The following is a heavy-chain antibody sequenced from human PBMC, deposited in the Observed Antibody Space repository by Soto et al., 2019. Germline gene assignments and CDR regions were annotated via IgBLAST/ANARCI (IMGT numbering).Heavy chain of an antibody. CDR1: GGAVSSGSYY. CDR3: AGGRQLLPFHYYGMDV. J-gene: IGHJ6*02. Sequence: QVQLQESGPGLMKPSETLSPTCTVSGGAVSSGSYYWSSIRQPPGKGLEWIGYSYYSRRTNYNRSLKRGIPLSVATSKHQFSVMLSSVTAADAAVYYCAGGRQLLPFHYYGMDVWGQGTTVTVSS. V-gene: IGHV4-61*01. CDR2: SYYSRRT. D-gene: IGHD2-15*01.